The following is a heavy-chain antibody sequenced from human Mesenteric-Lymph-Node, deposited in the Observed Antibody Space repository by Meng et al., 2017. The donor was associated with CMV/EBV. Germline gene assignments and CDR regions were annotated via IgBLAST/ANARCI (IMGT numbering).Heavy chain of an antibody. CDR1: GFTFSSYS. J-gene: IGHJ6*02. Sequence: GESLKISCAASGFTFSSYSMNWVRQAPGKGLEWVSYISSSSSTIYYADSVKGRFTISRDNAKNSLYLQMNSLRAEDTAVYYCARRSYYGMDAWGQGTTVTVSS. V-gene: IGHV3-48*04. CDR2: ISSSSSTI. CDR3: ARRSYYGMDA.